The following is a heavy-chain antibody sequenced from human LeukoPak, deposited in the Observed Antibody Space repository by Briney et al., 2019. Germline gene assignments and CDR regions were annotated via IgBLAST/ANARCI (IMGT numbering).Heavy chain of an antibody. CDR1: GFTFSSYG. CDR2: ISGSGGST. D-gene: IGHD4-17*01. Sequence: GGSLRLSCAASGFTFSSYGMSWVRQAPGKGLEWVSAISGSGGSTYYADSVKGRFTISRDNSKNTLYLQMNSLRAEDTAVYYCAREEGDATVTTGTLTWGQGTLVTVSS. J-gene: IGHJ5*02. V-gene: IGHV3-23*01. CDR3: AREEGDATVTTGTLT.